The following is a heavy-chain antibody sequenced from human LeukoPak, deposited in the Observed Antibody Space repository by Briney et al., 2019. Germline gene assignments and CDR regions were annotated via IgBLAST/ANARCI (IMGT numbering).Heavy chain of an antibody. J-gene: IGHJ4*02. CDR3: AKEYDSGGYGANFDY. V-gene: IGHV3-9*01. CDR1: GFTFDDYA. CDR2: LSWNSGVI. Sequence: PGRSLRLSCIASGFTFDDYAMHWVRQAPGKGLEWVSGLSWNSGVIDYADSVKGRFTIFRDNAKNSLYLQMNSLRAEDTAVYYCAKEYDSGGYGANFDYWGQGTLVTVSS. D-gene: IGHD3-10*01.